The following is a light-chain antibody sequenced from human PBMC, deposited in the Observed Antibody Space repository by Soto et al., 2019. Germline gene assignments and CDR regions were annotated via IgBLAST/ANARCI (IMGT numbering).Light chain of an antibody. J-gene: IGKJ5*01. CDR2: WAS. V-gene: IGKV4-1*01. CDR1: QSLLYSSNNRNY. Sequence: DIVMTQSPDSLAVSLGERATINCKSSQSLLYSSNNRNYLAWYQHKPGQPPKLLIYWASTRESGVPDRFSGGGSGTDFTLTISSLQAEDVAVYYCQQYYTAPPTFGQGTRLEI. CDR3: QQYYTAPPT.